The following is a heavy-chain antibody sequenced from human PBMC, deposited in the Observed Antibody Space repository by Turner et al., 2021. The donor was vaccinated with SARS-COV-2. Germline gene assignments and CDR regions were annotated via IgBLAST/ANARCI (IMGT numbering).Heavy chain of an antibody. Sequence: QVQLVESGGGVVQPGRSLRLSCAASGFTFISYGMHWVRQAPGKGLEWVAVIWYDGSNKYYAGSVKGRFTISRDNSKNTLYLQMNSLRAEDTAVYYCARGRADTSSWYGWGAFDIWGQGTMVTISS. CDR2: IWYDGSNK. J-gene: IGHJ3*02. D-gene: IGHD6-13*01. CDR3: ARGRADTSSWYGWGAFDI. V-gene: IGHV3-33*01. CDR1: GFTFISYG.